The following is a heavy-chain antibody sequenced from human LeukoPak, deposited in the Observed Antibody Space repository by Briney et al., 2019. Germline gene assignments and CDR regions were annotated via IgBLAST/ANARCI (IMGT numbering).Heavy chain of an antibody. V-gene: IGHV3-23*01. CDR2: IIGSGSDT. Sequence: GGSLSFSCETSGFTCSGNVRNWVPKAPGKGRKGVSCIIGSGSDTYYADAVKGRFSISRDNSKNTVFLQMNSLRVEDTAVYYCAKDHGAASGDFDYWGQGTLVTVSS. CDR1: GFTCSGNV. J-gene: IGHJ4*01. CDR3: AKDHGAASGDFDY. D-gene: IGHD6-13*01.